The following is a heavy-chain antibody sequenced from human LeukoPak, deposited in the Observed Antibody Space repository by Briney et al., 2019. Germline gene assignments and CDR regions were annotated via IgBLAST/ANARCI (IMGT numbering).Heavy chain of an antibody. V-gene: IGHV3-23*01. CDR1: GFTFSSYA. CDR2: FSSSGGTT. D-gene: IGHD2-8*01. CDR3: ANGNRCTSPNCLGYYYFYMDV. Sequence: PGGSLRLSCAASGFTFSSYAMNWVRQAPGRGLEWVSGFSSSGGTTYNADSVKGRFTISRDNSKNTLYLQMNSLRAEDTAVYYCANGNRCTSPNCLGYYYFYMDVWGKGTTVTVSS. J-gene: IGHJ6*03.